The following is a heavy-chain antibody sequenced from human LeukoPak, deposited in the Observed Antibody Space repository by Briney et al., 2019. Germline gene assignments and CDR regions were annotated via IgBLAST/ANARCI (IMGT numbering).Heavy chain of an antibody. J-gene: IGHJ5*02. Sequence: SETLSLTCTVSGGSISSYYWSWIRQPPGKGLEWIGYIYYSGSTYYNPSLKSRVTISVDTSKDQFSLKLSSVTAADTAVYYCARVSVTMVRGVTTLNWFDPWGQGTLVTVSS. CDR1: GGSISSYY. V-gene: IGHV4-59*12. D-gene: IGHD3-10*01. CDR2: IYYSGST. CDR3: ARVSVTMVRGVTTLNWFDP.